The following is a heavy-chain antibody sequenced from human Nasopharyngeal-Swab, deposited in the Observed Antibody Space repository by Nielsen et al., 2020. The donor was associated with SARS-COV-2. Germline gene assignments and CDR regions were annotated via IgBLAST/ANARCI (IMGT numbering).Heavy chain of an antibody. CDR2: INSDGSST. CDR3: ARARGDLGY. Sequence: GGSLRISCAASGFIFSSYWMHWVRQAPGKGLVWVSRINSDGSSTCYADPVKGRFTISRDNAKNTLYLQMNSLRAEDTAVYYCARARGDLGYWGQGTLVTVSS. CDR1: GFIFSSYW. D-gene: IGHD5-12*01. J-gene: IGHJ4*02. V-gene: IGHV3-74*01.